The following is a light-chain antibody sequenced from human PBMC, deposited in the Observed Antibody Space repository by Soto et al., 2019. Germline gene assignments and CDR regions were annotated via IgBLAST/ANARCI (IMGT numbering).Light chain of an antibody. V-gene: IGKV3-20*01. Sequence: EIVLTQSPGTLSVSPGERATLSCRASQTVGSNLAWYQQKPGQAPRLLIYGASSRATGIPDRFSGSGSGTDFTLTITKLEPGDFAVYYCQQYGGSSWTFGQGTKVDIK. CDR1: QTVGSN. J-gene: IGKJ1*01. CDR3: QQYGGSSWT. CDR2: GAS.